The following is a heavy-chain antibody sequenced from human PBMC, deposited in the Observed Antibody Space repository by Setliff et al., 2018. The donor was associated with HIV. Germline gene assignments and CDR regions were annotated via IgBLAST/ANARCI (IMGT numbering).Heavy chain of an antibody. V-gene: IGHV4-61*03. CDR3: AQLGMVDDFDY. J-gene: IGHJ4*02. CDR1: GDSVSSRSYY. D-gene: IGHD1-1*01. Sequence: PSETLSHTCTVSGDSVSSRSYYWSWIRQPPGKGLEWIGYIYYSGSTNYNPSLKSRVTISVDTSKNHFSLKLRSVTAADTAVYYCAQLGMVDDFDYWGQGTLVTVSS. CDR2: IYYSGST.